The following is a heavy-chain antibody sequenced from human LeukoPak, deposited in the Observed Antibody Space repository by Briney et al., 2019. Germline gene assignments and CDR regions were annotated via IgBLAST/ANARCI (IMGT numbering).Heavy chain of an antibody. Sequence: SETLSLTCTVSGGSISSYYWSWFRQPAGKGLEWIGRIYSSGRTNYNPSLKSRVTMSVDTSKNQFSLKLSSVTAADTAVYYCARDWGVCGGDCYSGWFDPWGQGTLVTVSS. CDR1: GGSISSYY. CDR2: IYSSGRT. D-gene: IGHD2-21*02. J-gene: IGHJ5*02. CDR3: ARDWGVCGGDCYSGWFDP. V-gene: IGHV4-4*07.